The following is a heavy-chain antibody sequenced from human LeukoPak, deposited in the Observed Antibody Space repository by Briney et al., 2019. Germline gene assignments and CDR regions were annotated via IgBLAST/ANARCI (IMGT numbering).Heavy chain of an antibody. CDR1: GGSISSSGYY. V-gene: IGHV4-39*01. D-gene: IGHD3-10*01. CDR2: IYYSGST. CDR3: ARRSRWFGELSLYYFDY. J-gene: IGHJ4*02. Sequence: PSETLSLTCTVSGGSISSSGYYWGWIRQPPGKGLEWIGSIYYSGSTYYNPSLKSRVTISVDTSKNQFSLKLSSVTAADTAVYYCARRSRWFGELSLYYFDYWGQGTLVNVSS.